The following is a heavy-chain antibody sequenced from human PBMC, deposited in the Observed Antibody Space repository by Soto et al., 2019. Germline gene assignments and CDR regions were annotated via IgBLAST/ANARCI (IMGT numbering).Heavy chain of an antibody. CDR1: GFTFSDYC. CDR3: ARGRAVAV. D-gene: IGHD6-19*01. J-gene: IGHJ4*02. CDR2: IKAEGSEK. V-gene: IGHV3-7*02. Sequence: EVQLVESGGGLVQPGGSLRLSCVASGFTFSDYCMTWVRQAPGKGLEWVANIKAEGSEKHYVESVKGRFTISRDNAKNSLSLQMDSLKAEDSGIYYCARGRAVAVWGQGTLVIVSS.